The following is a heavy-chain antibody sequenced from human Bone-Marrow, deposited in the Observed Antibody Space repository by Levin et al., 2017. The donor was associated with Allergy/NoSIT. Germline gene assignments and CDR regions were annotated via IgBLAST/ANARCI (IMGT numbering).Heavy chain of an antibody. CDR3: ARLRSCTSSSVQYCFDS. Sequence: PSETLSLTCSVSGDSISSDTYYWGWVRQPPGKGLEWLGSIYYSGSTYYNPSLKSRITISVDTSTNRFSLQLASVTAADTAVYYCARLRSCTSSSVQYCFDSWGQGALVPVSS. CDR1: GDSISSDTYY. D-gene: IGHD2-8*01. J-gene: IGHJ4*02. V-gene: IGHV4-39*01. CDR2: IYYSGST.